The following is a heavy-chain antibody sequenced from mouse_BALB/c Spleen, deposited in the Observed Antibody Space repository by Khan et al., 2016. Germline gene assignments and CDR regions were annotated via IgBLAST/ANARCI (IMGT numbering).Heavy chain of an antibody. D-gene: IGHD2-4*01. Sequence: QIQLVQSGPELKKPGETVKISCKASGYTFTNYGMNWVKQAPGKGLKWMGWINTYTGEPTYADDFKGRFAFSLETSASPAYLQINNLKNEDTATYFCARGGLRRTGYAMDYWGQGTSVTVSS. J-gene: IGHJ4*01. CDR2: INTYTGEP. CDR1: GYTFTNYG. CDR3: ARGGLRRTGYAMDY. V-gene: IGHV9-3-1*01.